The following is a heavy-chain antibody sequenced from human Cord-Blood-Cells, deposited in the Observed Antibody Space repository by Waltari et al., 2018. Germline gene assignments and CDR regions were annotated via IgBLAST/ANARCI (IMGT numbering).Heavy chain of an antibody. J-gene: IGHJ6*02. D-gene: IGHD2-15*01. CDR2: IIPIFGTA. CDR1: GGTFSSYA. CDR3: ARTLYCSGGSCYYYYGMDV. V-gene: IGHV1-69*01. Sequence: QVQLVQSGAEVKKPGSSVKVSCQASGGTFSSYAISWVRPAPGQGLEWMGGIIPIFGTANYAQKFQGRVTITADESTSTAYMELSSLRSEDTAVYYCARTLYCSGGSCYYYYGMDVWGQGTTVTVSS.